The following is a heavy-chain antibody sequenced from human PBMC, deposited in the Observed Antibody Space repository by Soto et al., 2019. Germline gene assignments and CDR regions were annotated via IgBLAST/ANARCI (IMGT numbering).Heavy chain of an antibody. V-gene: IGHV1-69*13. CDR2: IIPIFGTA. CDR3: AKNPLRTYYYGMDV. CDR1: GGTFSSYA. J-gene: IGHJ6*02. Sequence: VASVKVSCKASGGTFSSYAISWVRQAPGQGLEWMGGIIPIFGTANYAQKFQGRVTITADESTSTAYMELSSLRSEDTAVYYCAKNPLRTYYYGMDVWGQGTTVTVSS.